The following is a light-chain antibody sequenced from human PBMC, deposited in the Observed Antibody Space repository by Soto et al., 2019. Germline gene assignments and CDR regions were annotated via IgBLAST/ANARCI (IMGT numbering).Light chain of an antibody. CDR3: QQYNNWPMYT. CDR2: GAS. J-gene: IGKJ2*01. Sequence: EIVMTQSPATLSLSPGERATLSCRASQSVSSNLAWYQQKPGQAPKILIYGASTRATGIPARFSGSGSGTEFTLTISSLQPEDFAVYYCQQYNNWPMYTFGQGTKLEIK. CDR1: QSVSSN. V-gene: IGKV3-15*01.